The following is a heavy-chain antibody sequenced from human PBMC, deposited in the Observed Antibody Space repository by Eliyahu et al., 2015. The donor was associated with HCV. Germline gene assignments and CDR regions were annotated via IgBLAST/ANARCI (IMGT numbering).Heavy chain of an antibody. D-gene: IGHD2-2*01. CDR2: IYWSDDI. CDR1: GFSLKTSAEA. CDR3: GHTYVGDCSSPSCNYFKN. J-gene: IGHJ4*02. V-gene: IGHV2-5*01. Sequence: QITLKESGPTLVKPTQTLTLTCSFSGFSLKTSAEAVGWIRQPPGGALEWLGLIYWSDDIHYRPSLRTRLTITKDTSKNEVVLMMTNMDPVDTATYFCGHTYVGDCSSPSCNYFKNWGQGIRVTVSS.